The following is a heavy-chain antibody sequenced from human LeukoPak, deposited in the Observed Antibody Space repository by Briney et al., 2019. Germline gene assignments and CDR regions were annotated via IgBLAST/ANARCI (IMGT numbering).Heavy chain of an antibody. Sequence: GGSLRLSCAASGFTVSSNYMSWVRQAPGKGLEWVSVIYSGGSTYYADSVKGRFTISRDNSKNTLYLQMNSLRAEDTAVYYCAKDGSQTTVTYYYYMDVWGKGTTVTVSS. CDR3: AKDGSQTTVTYYYYMDV. CDR2: IYSGGST. V-gene: IGHV3-53*01. CDR1: GFTVSSNY. J-gene: IGHJ6*03. D-gene: IGHD4-17*01.